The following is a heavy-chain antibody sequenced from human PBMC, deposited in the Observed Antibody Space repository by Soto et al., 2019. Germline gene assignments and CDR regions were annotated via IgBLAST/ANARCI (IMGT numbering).Heavy chain of an antibody. CDR3: AMVDVYVTPSPQDV. CDR1: GYSFTRYG. J-gene: IGHJ6*02. Sequence: QVHLVQSGAEVKNPGASVKVSCKASGYSFTRYGIGWARQAPGQGLEWMGWINTYNGNTNYAQYLQGRLTLTTDPATTTAYMELRSLRSNDTAIYYCAMVDVYVTPSPQDVWGQGTTVTVSS. D-gene: IGHD3-16*01. CDR2: INTYNGNT. V-gene: IGHV1-18*01.